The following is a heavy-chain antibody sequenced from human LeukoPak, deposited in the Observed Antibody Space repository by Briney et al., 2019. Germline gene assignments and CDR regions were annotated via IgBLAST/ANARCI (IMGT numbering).Heavy chain of an antibody. J-gene: IGHJ4*02. Sequence: PGGSLRLSCAASGFTFSSYSMNWVRQAPGKGLEWVSSISSSSSYIYYADSVKGRFTISRDKAKNSLYLQMNSLRAEDTAVYYCARENDILTGYPFDYWGQGTLVTVSS. D-gene: IGHD3-9*01. CDR1: GFTFSSYS. V-gene: IGHV3-21*01. CDR3: ARENDILTGYPFDY. CDR2: ISSSSSYI.